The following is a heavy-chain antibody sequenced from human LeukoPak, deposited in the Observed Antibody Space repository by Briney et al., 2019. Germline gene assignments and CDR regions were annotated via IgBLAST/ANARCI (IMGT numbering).Heavy chain of an antibody. CDR1: GYTFTSYG. V-gene: IGHV1-2*02. CDR3: ARVGSGSYYHLAHDAFDI. D-gene: IGHD3-10*01. Sequence: GASVKVSCKASGYTFTSYGISWVRQAPGQGREWMGWINPDSGGTNYAQKSQGRVTMTRDTSISTAYMEVSRLRSDDTAVYYCARVGSGSYYHLAHDAFDIWGQGTMVTVSS. CDR2: INPDSGGT. J-gene: IGHJ3*02.